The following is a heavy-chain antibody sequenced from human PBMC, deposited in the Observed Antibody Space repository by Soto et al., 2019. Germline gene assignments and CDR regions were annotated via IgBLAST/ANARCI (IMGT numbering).Heavy chain of an antibody. CDR3: ARGGTTVTTRKNWFDP. CDR1: GGSFSGYY. V-gene: IGHV4-34*01. CDR2: INHSGST. J-gene: IGHJ5*02. D-gene: IGHD4-4*01. Sequence: SETLSLTCAVYGGSFSGYYWSWIRQPPGKGLEWIGEINHSGSTNYNPSLKSRVTISVDTSKNQFSLKLSSVTAADTAVYYCARGGTTVTTRKNWFDPWGQGTQVTVSS.